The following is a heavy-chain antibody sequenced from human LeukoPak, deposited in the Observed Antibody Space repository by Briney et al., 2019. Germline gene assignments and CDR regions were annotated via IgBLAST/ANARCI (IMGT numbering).Heavy chain of an antibody. CDR2: INHSGST. CDR1: GDSFSDYN. Sequence: SETLSLTCAVYGDSFSDYNWSWVRQPPGKGLEWIGQINHSGSTNYNPSLKSRVTISVDTSKNQFSLKLSSVTAADTAVYYCARDLRVGYSYGFPYYYYGMDVWGQGTTVTVSS. D-gene: IGHD5-18*01. V-gene: IGHV4-34*01. CDR3: ARDLRVGYSYGFPYYYYGMDV. J-gene: IGHJ6*02.